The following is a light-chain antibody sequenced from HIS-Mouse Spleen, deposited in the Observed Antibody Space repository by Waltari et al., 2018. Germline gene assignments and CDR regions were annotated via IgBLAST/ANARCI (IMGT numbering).Light chain of an antibody. V-gene: IGLV3-10*01. CDR1: SLPKKY. CDR2: EDS. J-gene: IGLJ2*01. CDR3: YSTDSSGNHRV. Sequence: SYELTPPPSGSVSPGQTARNPCSGESLPKKYAYWYQQKSGQAPVLVIYEDSKRPSGIPERFSGSSSGTMATLTISGAQVEDEADYYCYSTDSSGNHRVFGGGTKLTVL.